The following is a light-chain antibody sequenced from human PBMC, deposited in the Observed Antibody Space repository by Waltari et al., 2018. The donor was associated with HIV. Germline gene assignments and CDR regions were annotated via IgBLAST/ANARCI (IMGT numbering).Light chain of an antibody. CDR2: DGV. V-gene: IGLV3-21*02. CDR1: NIGDKS. J-gene: IGLJ1*01. CDR3: LVWDMTSDHFV. Sequence: SYILTQPPSLSVAPGQTARVTCGGNNIGDKSVHWYRQKLGKTPVLVVYDGVERPSGMSERIAGYNSGKTAALFVSRTDVGDEAEYYCLVWDMTSDHFVFGPETTVTVL.